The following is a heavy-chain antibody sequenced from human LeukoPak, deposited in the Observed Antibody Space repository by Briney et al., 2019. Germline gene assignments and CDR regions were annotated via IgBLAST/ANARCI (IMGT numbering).Heavy chain of an antibody. Sequence: SVKVSCKASGGTFSSYAISWVRQAPGQGLEWMGGIIPTFGTANYAQKFQGRVTITADESTSTAYMELSSLRSEDTAVYYCARAAGPTHYYDSSGYYLDYWGQGTLVTVSS. CDR1: GGTFSSYA. CDR3: ARAAGPTHYYDSSGYYLDY. V-gene: IGHV1-69*13. D-gene: IGHD3-22*01. CDR2: IIPTFGTA. J-gene: IGHJ4*02.